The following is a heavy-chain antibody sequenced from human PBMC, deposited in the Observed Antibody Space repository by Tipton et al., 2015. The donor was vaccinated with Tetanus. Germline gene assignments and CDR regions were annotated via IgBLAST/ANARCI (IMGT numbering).Heavy chain of an antibody. D-gene: IGHD3-3*01. V-gene: IGHV1-46*04. CDR2: INPGHDSK. J-gene: IGHJ5*02. CDR1: GYSFSGYY. CDR3: ARAQNYFGVLASFFDP. Sequence: QSGAEVKKPGASVTVSCRASGYSFSGYYIHWMRQAPGQGPEWLGIINPGHDSKSYSRKLEGRLTLTRDTSTSTVYMELNSLRLEDTAVYYCARAQNYFGVLASFFDPWGQGTLVIVSS.